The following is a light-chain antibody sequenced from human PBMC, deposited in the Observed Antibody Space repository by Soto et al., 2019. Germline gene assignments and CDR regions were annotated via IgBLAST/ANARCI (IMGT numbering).Light chain of an antibody. CDR1: QSVSSNY. V-gene: IGKV3-20*01. CDR3: QQSGSSPPIT. CDR2: GAY. J-gene: IGKJ5*01. Sequence: ELVLTQSPGTLSLSKVEIDKLSCSTRQSVSSNYLAWYQKKPGQAHRLIIYGAYRRATGIPDRFSGIVSGTDFSLTISRLETEDFAVYDGQQSGSSPPITCGPWTRLEIK.